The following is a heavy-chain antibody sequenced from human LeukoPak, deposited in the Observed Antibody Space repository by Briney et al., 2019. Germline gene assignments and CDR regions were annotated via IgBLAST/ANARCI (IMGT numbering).Heavy chain of an antibody. Sequence: GESLRISCKGSGYSFTSYWITRVRQMPGKGLEWMGRIDPSDSYTNYNPSFQGHVTISADKSISTGYLQWSSLKASDTAMYYCARQPRYCSGGSCSLFDYFDYWGQGTLVTVSS. V-gene: IGHV5-10-1*01. D-gene: IGHD2-15*01. CDR2: IDPSDSYT. J-gene: IGHJ4*02. CDR3: ARQPRYCSGGSCSLFDYFDY. CDR1: GYSFTSYW.